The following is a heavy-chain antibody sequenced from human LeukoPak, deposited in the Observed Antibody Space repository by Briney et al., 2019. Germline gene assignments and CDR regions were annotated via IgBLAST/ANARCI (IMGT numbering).Heavy chain of an antibody. CDR1: GYSINTGYY. CDR2: IYYSGST. V-gene: IGHV4-38-2*02. D-gene: IGHD3-10*01. J-gene: IGHJ3*02. Sequence: SETLSLTCTVFGYSINTGYYWGWIRQPPGKGLEWIGSIYYSGSTYYNPSLKSRVTISVDTSKNQFSLKLSSVTAADTAVYYCARRFMVRGVGDAFDIWGQGTMVTVSS. CDR3: ARRFMVRGVGDAFDI.